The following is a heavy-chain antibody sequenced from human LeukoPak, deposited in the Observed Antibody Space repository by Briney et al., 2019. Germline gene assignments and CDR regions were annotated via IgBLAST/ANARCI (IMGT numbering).Heavy chain of an antibody. J-gene: IGHJ4*02. CDR3: AREDSSGYSYKEAFDY. CDR2: IIPIFGTA. V-gene: IGHV1-69*01. Sequence: ASVKVSCKASGGTFSSYAISWVRQAPGQGLEWMGGIIPIFGTANYAQKFQGRVTITADESTSTAYMELSSLRSEDTAVYYCAREDSSGYSYKEAFDYWGRGTLVTVSS. D-gene: IGHD3-22*01. CDR1: GGTFSSYA.